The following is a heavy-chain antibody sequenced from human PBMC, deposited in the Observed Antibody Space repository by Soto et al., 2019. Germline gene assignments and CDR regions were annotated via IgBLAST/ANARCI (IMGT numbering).Heavy chain of an antibody. Sequence: GASVKVSFKASGGTFSSYAISWVRQAPGQGLEWMGGIIPIFGTANYAQKFQGRVTITADESTSTAYMELSSLRSEDTAVYYCARGNVPAATDWGQGTLVTVSS. V-gene: IGHV1-69*13. J-gene: IGHJ4*02. D-gene: IGHD2-2*01. CDR1: GGTFSSYA. CDR2: IIPIFGTA. CDR3: ARGNVPAATD.